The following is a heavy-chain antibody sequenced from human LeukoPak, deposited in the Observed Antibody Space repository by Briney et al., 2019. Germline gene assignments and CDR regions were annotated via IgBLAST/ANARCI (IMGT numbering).Heavy chain of an antibody. CDR2: THYTGTA. D-gene: IGHD3-10*01. J-gene: IGHJ5*02. CDR3: ARQAGSRGNWFDP. Sequence: SETLSLTCIVSGGSISISSFYWAWIRQPPGMGLEWIGSTHYTGTAFYNPSLQSRVTISVDTSKNQFSLKVTSVTAADTALYYCARQAGSRGNWFDPWGQGTPVTVSS. CDR1: GGSISISSFY. V-gene: IGHV4-39*01.